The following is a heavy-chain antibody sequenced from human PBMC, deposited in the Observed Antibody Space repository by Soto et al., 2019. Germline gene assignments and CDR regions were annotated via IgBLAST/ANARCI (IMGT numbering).Heavy chain of an antibody. Sequence: GGSLRLSCAASGFTFSSYWMSWVRQAPGKGLEGVANIKQDGSGKYYVDSVKGRFTISRDNAKNSRYLQMNSLRAEDTAVYYCARISIAAHADYWGQGTLVTVSS. CDR3: ARISIAAHADY. V-gene: IGHV3-7*01. CDR1: GFTFSSYW. CDR2: IKQDGSGK. D-gene: IGHD6-6*01. J-gene: IGHJ4*02.